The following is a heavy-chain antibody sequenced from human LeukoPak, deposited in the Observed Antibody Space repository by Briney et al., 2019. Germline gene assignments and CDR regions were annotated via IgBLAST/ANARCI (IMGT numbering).Heavy chain of an antibody. CDR3: AKAGTAVTSGLGAFDI. D-gene: IGHD4-17*01. J-gene: IGHJ3*02. V-gene: IGHV3-9*01. CDR2: ISWNSGSI. CDR1: GFTFSSYA. Sequence: GGSLRLSCAASGFTFSSYAMSWVRQAPGKGLEWVSGISWNSGSIGYADSVKGRFTISRDNAKNSLYLQMNSLRAEDTALYYCAKAGTAVTSGLGAFDIWGQGTMVTVSS.